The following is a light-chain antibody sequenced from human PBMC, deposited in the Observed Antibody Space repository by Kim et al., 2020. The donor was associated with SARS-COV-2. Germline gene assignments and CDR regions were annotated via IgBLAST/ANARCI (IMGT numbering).Light chain of an antibody. CDR1: QSLLHSNGYSY. Sequence: DIVMTQSPLSLPVTPGEPASISCRSSQSLLHSNGYSYLDWYLQKPGQSPQLLIYLGSTRASGVPDRFSGSGSGTDFTLKISRVEAEDVGVYYCMQALQTPLTFGGGTKWISN. CDR3: MQALQTPLT. V-gene: IGKV2-28*01. J-gene: IGKJ4*01. CDR2: LGS.